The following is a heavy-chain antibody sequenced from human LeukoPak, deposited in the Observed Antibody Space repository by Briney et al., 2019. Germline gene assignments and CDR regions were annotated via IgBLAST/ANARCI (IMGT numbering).Heavy chain of an antibody. D-gene: IGHD3-10*01. Sequence: GGSLRLSCAASGFTFSSYHMDWVRQAPGRGLEWVSAISSSSYIYYADSVKGRFTISRDNAKNSLYLQMNSLRAEDTAVYYCARVGFPYGSGSYYPFDYWGQGTLVTVSS. CDR1: GFTFSSYH. CDR2: ISSSSYI. J-gene: IGHJ4*02. CDR3: ARVGFPYGSGSYYPFDY. V-gene: IGHV3-21*01.